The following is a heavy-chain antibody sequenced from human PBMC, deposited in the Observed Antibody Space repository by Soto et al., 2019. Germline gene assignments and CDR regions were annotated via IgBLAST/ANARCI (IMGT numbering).Heavy chain of an antibody. CDR1: GFTLTNYW. CDR2: INSDGSDT. V-gene: IGHV3-74*03. CDR3: ARDRPDALPINDQHMFDL. Sequence: DVQLVESGGGLVQPGGSLRLSCAASGFTLTNYWMHWVRQSPGRGLMWVARINSDGSDTLYPDSVRGRFTISRDNAKNTVYLQMSSLRADDAAVYYCARDRPDALPINDQHMFDLWGQGTLVTVSS. J-gene: IGHJ5*02. D-gene: IGHD1-1*01.